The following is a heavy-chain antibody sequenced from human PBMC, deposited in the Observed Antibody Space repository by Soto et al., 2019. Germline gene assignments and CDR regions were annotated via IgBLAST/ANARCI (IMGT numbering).Heavy chain of an antibody. CDR3: ARLFYEDFWSGSPPDY. V-gene: IGHV4-39*01. J-gene: IGHJ4*02. CDR1: GGSISSSSYY. Sequence: SETLSLTCTVSGGSISSSSYYWGWIRQPPGKGLEWIGSIYYSGSTYYNPSLKSRVTISVDTSKNQFSLKLSSVTAADTAVYYCARLFYEDFWSGSPPDYWGQGTLVTVS. D-gene: IGHD3-3*01. CDR2: IYYSGST.